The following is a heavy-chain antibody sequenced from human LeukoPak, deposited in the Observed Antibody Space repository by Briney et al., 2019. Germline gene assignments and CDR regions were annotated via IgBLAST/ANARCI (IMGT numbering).Heavy chain of an antibody. CDR2: MNPNSGNT. D-gene: IGHD2-15*01. CDR3: ARGRYCSGGSCYWAYSYSHYGMDV. Sequence: ASVKVSCKASGYTFTSYDINWVRQATGQGLEWMGWMNPNSGNTGYAQKFQGRVTMTRNTSISTAYMELSSLRSEDTAVYYRARGRYCSGGSCYWAYSYSHYGMDVWGQGTTVTVSS. CDR1: GYTFTSYD. J-gene: IGHJ6*02. V-gene: IGHV1-8*01.